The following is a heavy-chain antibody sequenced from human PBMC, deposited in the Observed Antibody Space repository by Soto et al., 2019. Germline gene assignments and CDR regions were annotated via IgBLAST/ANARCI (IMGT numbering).Heavy chain of an antibody. D-gene: IGHD3-3*01. Sequence: QVQLVQSGAEVKKPGSSVKVSCKSSGGGFNSYSISWVRQSPGQWLEWMGVISPIFGTPTYAQKFQGRDTITADKSTSTAYKEVRRLTSEDTAAYYCARVGPVIIPAATNWFDPWCQGTLVTVS. CDR3: ARVGPVIIPAATNWFDP. CDR1: GGGFNSYS. V-gene: IGHV1-69*06. J-gene: IGHJ5*02. CDR2: ISPIFGTP.